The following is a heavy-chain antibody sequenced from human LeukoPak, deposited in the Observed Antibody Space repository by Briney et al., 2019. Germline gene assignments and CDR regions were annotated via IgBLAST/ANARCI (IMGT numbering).Heavy chain of an antibody. Sequence: PGGSLRLSCAASGSTFSSYGMHWVRQAPGKGLEWVAVIWYDGSNKYYADSVKGRFTISRDNSKNTLYLQMNGLRAEDTAVYYCARDDRQLVLVADIWGQGTMVTVSS. J-gene: IGHJ3*02. CDR2: IWYDGSNK. CDR1: GSTFSSYG. V-gene: IGHV3-33*01. CDR3: ARDDRQLVLVADI. D-gene: IGHD6-6*01.